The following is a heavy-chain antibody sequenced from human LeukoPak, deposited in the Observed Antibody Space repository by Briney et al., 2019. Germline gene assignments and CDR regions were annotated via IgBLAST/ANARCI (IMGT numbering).Heavy chain of an antibody. Sequence: GGSLRLSCAASGFTFSSYGMRWVRQAPGKGLEWVAVIWYDGSNKYYADSVKGRFTISRDNSKNTLYLQMNSLRAEDTAVYYCAKDRYCSSTTCYYYFDYWGQGTLVTVSS. J-gene: IGHJ4*02. D-gene: IGHD2-2*01. V-gene: IGHV3-30*02. CDR3: AKDRYCSSTTCYYYFDY. CDR1: GFTFSSYG. CDR2: IWYDGSNK.